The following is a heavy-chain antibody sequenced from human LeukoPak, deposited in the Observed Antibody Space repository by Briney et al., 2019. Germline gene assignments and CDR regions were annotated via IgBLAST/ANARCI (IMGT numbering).Heavy chain of an antibody. J-gene: IGHJ4*02. D-gene: IGHD3-22*01. CDR2: ISPSGGTT. CDR1: GYTFISYW. CDR3: ARRDYYGTSAFLDY. V-gene: IGHV1-46*01. Sequence: ASVKVSCKASGYTFISYWIHWVRQAPGQGLEWMGIISPSGGTTTYAQKFQGRVTMTRDTSSSTVYMELSSLRSEDTALYYCARRDYYGTSAFLDYWGQGTLVTVSS.